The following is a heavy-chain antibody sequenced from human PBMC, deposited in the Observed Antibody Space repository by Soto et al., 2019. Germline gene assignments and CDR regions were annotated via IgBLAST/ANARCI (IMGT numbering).Heavy chain of an antibody. CDR3: ASGSNEQQLVDYYYGMDV. CDR1: GGTFSSYT. D-gene: IGHD6-13*01. Sequence: QVQLVQSGDEVKKPGSSVKVSCKASGGTFSSYTISWVRQAPGQGLEWMGRIIPILGIANYAQKFQGRVTITADKSTSTDYMELSSLRSEDTAVYYCASGSNEQQLVDYYYGMDVWGQGTTVTVSS. V-gene: IGHV1-69*02. CDR2: IIPILGIA. J-gene: IGHJ6*02.